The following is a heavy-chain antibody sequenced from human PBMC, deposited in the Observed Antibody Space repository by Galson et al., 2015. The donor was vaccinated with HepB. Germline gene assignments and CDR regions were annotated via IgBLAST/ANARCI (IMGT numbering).Heavy chain of an antibody. V-gene: IGHV4-59*11. CDR3: ARGGPIAVAGQYYGMDV. CDR2: IYYSGST. D-gene: IGHD6-19*01. Sequence: SATLSLICTVSGGSISSHYWSWTRQPPGKGLEWLGYIYYSGSTNYNPSLKSRVTTSVDTSKNQFSLKLSSVTAADKAVYYCARGGPIAVAGQYYGMDVWGQGTTVTVSS. CDR1: GGSISSHY. J-gene: IGHJ6*02.